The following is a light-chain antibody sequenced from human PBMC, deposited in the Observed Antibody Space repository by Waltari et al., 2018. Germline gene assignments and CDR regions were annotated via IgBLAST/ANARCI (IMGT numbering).Light chain of an antibody. J-gene: IGKJ4*01. V-gene: IGKV1-33*01. CDR3: QQYDKRPPT. CDR1: KDIHNY. Sequence: DIQMTQSPSFTSTSVGDRATIPCQASKDIHNYLNWYQQKPGKAPKLLIYDATNLETGVPSRFTGSGSGTDFTFTISNLQPEDIATYYCQQYDKRPPTFAGGTKVEI. CDR2: DAT.